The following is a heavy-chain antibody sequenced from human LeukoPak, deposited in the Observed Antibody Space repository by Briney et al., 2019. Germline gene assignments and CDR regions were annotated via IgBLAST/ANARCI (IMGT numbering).Heavy chain of an antibody. D-gene: IGHD3-22*01. CDR2: IWYDGSNK. CDR3: ARGSHYYDSSGYYYF. Sequence: PGRSLRLSCAASGFTFSSYGMPWVRQAPGKGLEWVAVIWYDGSNKYYADSVKGRFTISRDNSKNTLYLQMNSLRAEDTAVYYCARGSHYYDSSGYYYFWGQGTLVTVSS. J-gene: IGHJ4*02. V-gene: IGHV3-33*01. CDR1: GFTFSSYG.